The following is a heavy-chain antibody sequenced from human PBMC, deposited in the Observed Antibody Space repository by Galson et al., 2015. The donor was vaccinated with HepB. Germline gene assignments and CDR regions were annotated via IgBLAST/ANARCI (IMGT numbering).Heavy chain of an antibody. J-gene: IGHJ4*02. Sequence: SVTVSCKASGSTFTSYDINWVRQATGQGLEWMGWMNPNSGNTGYAQKFQGRVTMTRNTSISTAYMELSSLRSEDTAVYYCARAGTTYYYDSSGYPYYFDYWGQGTLVTVSS. CDR2: MNPNSGNT. V-gene: IGHV1-8*01. D-gene: IGHD3-22*01. CDR1: GSTFTSYD. CDR3: ARAGTTYYYDSSGYPYYFDY.